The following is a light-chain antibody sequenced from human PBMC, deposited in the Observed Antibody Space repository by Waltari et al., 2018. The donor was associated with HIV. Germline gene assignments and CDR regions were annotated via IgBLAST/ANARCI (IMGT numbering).Light chain of an antibody. V-gene: IGLV4-69*01. CDR3: QTWDTGIQV. Sequence: QLVLTQSPSASASLGASVKLTCTLSSGHSSYAIAWHQQQPEKGPRYSMKLNSDGSHRKGDGIPDRFSGSSSGAERYLTISSLQSEDEADYYCQTWDTGIQVFGGGTKLTVL. J-gene: IGLJ2*01. CDR2: LNSDGSH. CDR1: SGHSSYA.